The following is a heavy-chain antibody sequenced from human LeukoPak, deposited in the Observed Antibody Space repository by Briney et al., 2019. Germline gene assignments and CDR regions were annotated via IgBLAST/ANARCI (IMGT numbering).Heavy chain of an antibody. CDR2: INHSGST. D-gene: IGHD2-2*01. V-gene: IGHV4-34*01. CDR3: ASVLGYCSSTSCSD. Sequence: NTSETLSLTCAVYGGSFSGYYWSWIRQPPGKGLEWIGEINHSGSTNYNPSLKSRVTISVDTSKNQFSLKLSSVTAADTAVYYCASVLGYCSSTSCSDWGQGTLVTVSS. CDR1: GGSFSGYY. J-gene: IGHJ4*02.